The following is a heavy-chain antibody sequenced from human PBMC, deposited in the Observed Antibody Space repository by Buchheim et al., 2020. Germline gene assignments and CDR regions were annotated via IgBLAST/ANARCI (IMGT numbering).Heavy chain of an antibody. J-gene: IGHJ4*02. CDR2: ISYDGSNK. D-gene: IGHD2-21*02. CDR3: ARDFGAYCGGDCYSGPGY. V-gene: IGHV3-30-3*01. CDR1: GFTFSSYA. Sequence: QVQLVESGGGVVQPGRSLRLSCAASGFTFSSYAMHWVRQAPGKGLEWVAVISYDGSNKYYADSVKGRFTISRDNSKNTLYLQMNSLRAEDTAVYYCARDFGAYCGGDCYSGPGYWGQGTL.